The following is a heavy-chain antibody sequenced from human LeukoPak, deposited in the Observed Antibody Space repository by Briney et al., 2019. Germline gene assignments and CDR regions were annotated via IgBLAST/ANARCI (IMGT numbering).Heavy chain of an antibody. D-gene: IGHD6-19*01. CDR1: GGSISSYY. Sequence: SETLSLTCTVSGGSISSYYWSWIRQPPGKGLEWIGYIYYSGSTNYNPSLKSRVTISVDTSKNQFSLKLSSVTAADTAMYYCARGGAVAGTRRLFDYWGQGTLVTVSS. V-gene: IGHV4-59*01. J-gene: IGHJ4*02. CDR3: ARGGAVAGTRRLFDY. CDR2: IYYSGST.